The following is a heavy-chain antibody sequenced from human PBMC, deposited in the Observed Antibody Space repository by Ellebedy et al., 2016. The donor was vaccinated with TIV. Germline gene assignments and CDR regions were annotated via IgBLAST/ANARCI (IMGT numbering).Heavy chain of an antibody. CDR1: GFPFSSYA. CDR2: ISYDGREK. V-gene: IGHV3-30*01. J-gene: IGHJ2*01. Sequence: PGGSLRLSCAASGFPFSSYAMYWVRQPPGEGLAWVAVISYDGREKYNGDSAKGRFTISRDNSKNTLNLQMNSLRPEDTGIYYCARDGFSSFDLWGRGTVVTVSS. D-gene: IGHD6-6*01. CDR3: ARDGFSSFDL.